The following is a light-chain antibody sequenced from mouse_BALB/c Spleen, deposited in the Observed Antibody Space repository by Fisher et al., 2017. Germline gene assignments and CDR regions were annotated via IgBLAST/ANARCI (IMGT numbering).Light chain of an antibody. V-gene: IGKV4-71*01. CDR3: QQRSSYPWT. Sequence: IVLTQTTAIMSASPGEKVTMTCSASSSVSYMHWYQQKPGSSPRLWIYLTFNLASGVPARFSGSGSGTSYSLTISRMEAEDAATYYCQQRSSYPWTFGGGTKLEIK. J-gene: IGKJ1*01. CDR2: LTF. CDR1: SSVSY.